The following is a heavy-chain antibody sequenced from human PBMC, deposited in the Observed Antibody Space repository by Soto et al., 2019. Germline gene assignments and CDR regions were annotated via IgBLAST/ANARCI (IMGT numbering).Heavy chain of an antibody. CDR3: ASRRIAECSSTSCWILVDY. CDR1: GGSISSGGYY. J-gene: IGHJ4*02. Sequence: TLSLTCTVSGGSISSGGYYWSWIRQHPGKGLEWIGYIYYSGSTYYNPSLKSRVTISVDTSKNQFSLKLSSVTAADTAVYYCASRRIAECSSTSCWILVDYWGQGTLVTVFS. D-gene: IGHD2-2*01. CDR2: IYYSGST. V-gene: IGHV4-31*03.